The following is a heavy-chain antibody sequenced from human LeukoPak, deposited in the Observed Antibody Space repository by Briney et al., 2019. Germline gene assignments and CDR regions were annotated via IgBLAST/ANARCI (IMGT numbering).Heavy chain of an antibody. CDR2: INIGNGNT. CDR1: GGTFSSYA. J-gene: IGHJ4*02. D-gene: IGHD4-11*01. Sequence: GSSVKVSCKASGGTFSSYAISWVRQAPGQGLEWMGWINIGNGNTKYSQEFQGRVIITRDTSASTAYMELSSLTSEDTAVYYCARDPGLPPDYWGQGTLVTVSS. V-gene: IGHV1-3*04. CDR3: ARDPGLPPDY.